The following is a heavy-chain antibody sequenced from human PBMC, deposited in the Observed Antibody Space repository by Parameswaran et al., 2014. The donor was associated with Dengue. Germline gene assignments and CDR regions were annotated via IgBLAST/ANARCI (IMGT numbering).Heavy chain of an antibody. Sequence: ASGPCPLTCTVSGGSISSYYWSWIRQPPGKGLEWIGYIYYSGSTNYNPSLKSRVTISVDTSKNQFSLKLSSVTAADTAVYYCARGRMVYYFDYWGQGTLVTVSS. V-gene: IGHV4-59*13. CDR1: GGSISSYY. D-gene: IGHD2-8*01. CDR2: IYYSGST. CDR3: ARGRMVYYFDY. J-gene: IGHJ4*02.